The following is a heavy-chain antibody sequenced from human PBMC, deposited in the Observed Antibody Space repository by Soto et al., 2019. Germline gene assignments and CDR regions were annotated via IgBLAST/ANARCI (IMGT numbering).Heavy chain of an antibody. CDR1: GFTFSSYW. CDR2: IDGAGRST. Sequence: EVQLVESGGGLVQPGGSLRLSCAASGFTFSSYWMHWVRRPPGKGLVWVSRIDGAGRSTNYADSVKGRFTISRDNAKNTLYLQMNSLRAEDTAVYYCARVGSTSWYWGQGTLVTVSS. CDR3: ARVGSTSWY. V-gene: IGHV3-74*01. J-gene: IGHJ4*02. D-gene: IGHD6-6*01.